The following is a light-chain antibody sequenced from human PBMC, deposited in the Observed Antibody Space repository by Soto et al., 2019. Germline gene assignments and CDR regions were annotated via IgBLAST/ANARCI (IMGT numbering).Light chain of an antibody. CDR1: QAFRND. J-gene: IGKJ4*01. Sequence: DIQMTQSPSSLSASVGDRVTITCRASQAFRNDLSWFQQKPGEAPKRLIYAASSLQSGVPSRFSGSGSWTEFTLTISSLQPEDSATYYCLQHHTYPVTFGGGTRVEIK. CDR2: AAS. V-gene: IGKV1-17*01. CDR3: LQHHTYPVT.